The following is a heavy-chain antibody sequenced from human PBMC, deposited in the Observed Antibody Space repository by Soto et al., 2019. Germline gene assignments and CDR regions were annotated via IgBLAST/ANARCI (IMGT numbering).Heavy chain of an antibody. CDR3: SREGDGYRDNWYFDP. D-gene: IGHD5-12*01. CDR2: IIPIFGTA. J-gene: IGHJ2*01. CDR1: GGTFSSYA. V-gene: IGHV1-69*01. Sequence: QVQLVQSGAEVKKPGSSVKVSCKASGGTFSSYAISWVRQAPGQGLEWMGGIIPIFGTANYAQKFQGRVTINSDESTSTAYMGLSSLRSEATAVYYCSREGDGYRDNWYFDPWGRGSLVTVSS.